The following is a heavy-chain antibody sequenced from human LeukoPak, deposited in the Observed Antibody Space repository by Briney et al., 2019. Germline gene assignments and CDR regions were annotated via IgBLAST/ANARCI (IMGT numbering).Heavy chain of an antibody. CDR3: ARSPAWGSGSFPWFDP. CDR2: IYYSGST. CDR1: GGSISSYY. J-gene: IGHJ5*02. D-gene: IGHD3-10*01. Sequence: SETLSLTCTVSGGSISSYYWSWIRQPPGKGLEWIGYIYYSGSTNYNPSLKSRVTISVDTSKNQFSLKLSSVTAADTAVYYCARSPAWGSGSFPWFDPWGQGTLVTVSS. V-gene: IGHV4-59*12.